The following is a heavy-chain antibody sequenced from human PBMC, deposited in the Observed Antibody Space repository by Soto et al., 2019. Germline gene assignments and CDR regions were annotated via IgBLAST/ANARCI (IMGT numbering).Heavy chain of an antibody. CDR3: ARADGIGVVTPSMDY. CDR2: IHYSGST. Sequence: QLQLQESGPGLVKPSETLSLICTVSGGSISSSHYQWGWIRQPPGKGLEWIASIHYSGSTHYNPSLKSRVTASMDTSKSQFSLRLSSVTAADTAVYYCARADGIGVVTPSMDYWGQGTLVTVSS. CDR1: GGSISSSHYQ. V-gene: IGHV4-39*01. D-gene: IGHD3-3*01. J-gene: IGHJ4*02.